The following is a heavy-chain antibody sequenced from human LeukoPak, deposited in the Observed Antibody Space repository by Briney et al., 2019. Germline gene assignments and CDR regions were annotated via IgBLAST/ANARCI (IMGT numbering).Heavy chain of an antibody. CDR1: GFTVSSNH. D-gene: IGHD3-22*01. Sequence: PGGSLRLSCAASGFTVSSNHMSWVRQAPGKGLEWVSVIYSGGNTYYADSVKGRFTISRDNSKNTLYLQMNSLRAEDTAVYYCARTTVIVVEGYMDVWGKGTTVTVSS. J-gene: IGHJ6*03. V-gene: IGHV3-53*01. CDR3: ARTTVIVVEGYMDV. CDR2: IYSGGNT.